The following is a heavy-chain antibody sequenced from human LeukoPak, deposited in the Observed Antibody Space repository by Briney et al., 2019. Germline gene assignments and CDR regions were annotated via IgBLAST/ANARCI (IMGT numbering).Heavy chain of an antibody. J-gene: IGHJ3*02. Sequence: SETLSLTCTVSGGSISNYYWNWIRQPPGKGREWMGYIYYSGSTNYNPSLKSRVTLSVDTSKHQFSLKLSSVTAADTAVYYCAGFRSDAFDIWGQGTMVTVPS. CDR3: AGFRSDAFDI. CDR2: IYYSGST. V-gene: IGHV4-59*01. CDR1: GGSISNYY. D-gene: IGHD3-10*01.